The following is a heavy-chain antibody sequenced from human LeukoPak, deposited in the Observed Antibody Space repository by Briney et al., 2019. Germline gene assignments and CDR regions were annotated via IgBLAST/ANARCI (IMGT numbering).Heavy chain of an antibody. CDR3: ARVNAPVATFDY. V-gene: IGHV4-38-2*02. CDR1: SYSISSVYY. Sequence: SETLSLTCTVSSYSISSVYYGGWIRQPPGKGLEWIATLSHSGSTYYTPSLKSRLTISLDTSKNQFSLKLSSVTAADTAVYYCARVNAPVATFDYWGQGALVTVSS. CDR2: LSHSGST. J-gene: IGHJ4*02. D-gene: IGHD2-21*01.